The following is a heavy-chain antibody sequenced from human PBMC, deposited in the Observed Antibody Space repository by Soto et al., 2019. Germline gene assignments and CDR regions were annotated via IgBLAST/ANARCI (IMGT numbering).Heavy chain of an antibody. V-gene: IGHV4-59*01. D-gene: IGHD6-19*01. CDR1: GGSISSYY. J-gene: IGHJ3*02. CDR3: ARQQWLVLNAFDI. CDR2: IYYSGST. Sequence: QVQLQESGPGLVKPSETLSLTCTVSGGSISSYYWSWIRQPPGKGLEWIGSIYYSGSTNYNPSHKSRVTISVDASKNQFSLKLSSVTAADTAVYYCARQQWLVLNAFDIWGQGTMVTVSS.